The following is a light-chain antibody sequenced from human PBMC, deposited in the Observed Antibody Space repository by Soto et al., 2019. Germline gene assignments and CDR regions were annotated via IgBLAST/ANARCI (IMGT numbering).Light chain of an antibody. CDR2: EVR. J-gene: IGLJ1*01. Sequence: QSALTQPASVSGSPGQSITISCTGTSSDIGDYNYVSWYQQRPGKAPKLMIYEVRNRPSGVSNRFSGSKSGNTASLTISGLQAEDEADYYCNSYTSSSTYVFGTYVFGTGTKVTVL. V-gene: IGLV2-14*01. CDR1: SSDIGDYNY. CDR3: NSYTSSSTYVFGTYV.